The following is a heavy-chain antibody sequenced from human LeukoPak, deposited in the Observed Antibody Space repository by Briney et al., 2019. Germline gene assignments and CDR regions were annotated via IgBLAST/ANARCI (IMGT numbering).Heavy chain of an antibody. CDR3: ARDEHGDFQGFDY. J-gene: IGHJ4*02. CDR2: IHYRGTT. D-gene: IGHD4-17*01. CDR1: GGSISSYY. Sequence: PSETLSLTCTVSGGSISSYYWNWIRQSPGKGLEWLGNIHYRGTTNYNPSLKNRVTLSLDTSKSQFVLKVTSVTAADTAVYYCARDEHGDFQGFDYWGQGTRVTVSP. V-gene: IGHV4-59*13.